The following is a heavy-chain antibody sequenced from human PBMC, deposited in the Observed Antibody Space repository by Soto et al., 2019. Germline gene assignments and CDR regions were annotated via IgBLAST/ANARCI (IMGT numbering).Heavy chain of an antibody. J-gene: IGHJ6*02. Sequence: QVQLVESGGGVVQPGRSLRLSCAASGFTFSSYGMHWVRQAPGTGLEWVAVIWYDGSNKYYADSVKGRFTISRDNSKNTLYLQMNSLRAEDTAVYYCAREDIVGAPNYGMDVWGQGTTVTVSS. V-gene: IGHV3-33*01. CDR2: IWYDGSNK. CDR3: AREDIVGAPNYGMDV. CDR1: GFTFSSYG. D-gene: IGHD1-26*01.